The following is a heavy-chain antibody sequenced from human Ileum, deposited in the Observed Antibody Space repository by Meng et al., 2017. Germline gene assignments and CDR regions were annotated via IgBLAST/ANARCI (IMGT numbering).Heavy chain of an antibody. V-gene: IGHV3-7*01. CDR3: VSESRNSAWCY. D-gene: IGHD6-19*01. CDR1: GFFFSDYW. J-gene: IGHJ4*02. Sequence: GGSLRLSCAASGFFFSDYWMNWVRQAPGKGREWVAKIELGGSQQYYVDSVKGRFTISRDNAKNSLYLQMNSLRAEDTAVYYCVSESRNSAWCYWGQGTLVTVSS. CDR2: IELGGSQQ.